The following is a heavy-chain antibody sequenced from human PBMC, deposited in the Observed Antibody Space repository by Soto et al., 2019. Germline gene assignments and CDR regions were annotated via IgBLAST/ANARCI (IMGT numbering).Heavy chain of an antibody. V-gene: IGHV4-39*01. CDR2: IHYSGST. Sequence: PEETLSLTCTVSGGSITSSSSYWGWIRQPPGKGLEWIGSIHYSGSTYYNPSLKSRITISVDTSKNQFSLKLSSVTAADTAVYFCAKTGFWSGFRVVDYWGQGTLVTVSS. D-gene: IGHD3-3*01. CDR3: AKTGFWSGFRVVDY. J-gene: IGHJ4*02. CDR1: GGSITSSSSY.